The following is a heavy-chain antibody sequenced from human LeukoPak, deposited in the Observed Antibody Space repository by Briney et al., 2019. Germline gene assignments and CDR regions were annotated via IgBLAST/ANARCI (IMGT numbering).Heavy chain of an antibody. CDR3: AKENYGDSTGGRFQH. V-gene: IGHV3-23*01. CDR1: GFTFSSYG. J-gene: IGHJ1*01. D-gene: IGHD4-17*01. Sequence: PPGGSLRLSCAASGFTFSSYGMSWVRQAPGKGLEWVSAISGSGGSTYYADSVKGRFTISRVNSKNTLYLQMNSLRAEDTAVYYCAKENYGDSTGGRFQHWGQGTLVTVSS. CDR2: ISGSGGST.